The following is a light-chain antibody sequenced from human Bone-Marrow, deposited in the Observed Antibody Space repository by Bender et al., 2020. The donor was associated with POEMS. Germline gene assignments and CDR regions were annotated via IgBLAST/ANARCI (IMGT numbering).Light chain of an antibody. CDR2: ETS. CDR3: QSYDNSLGGWV. CDR1: TSGFGIYDL. Sequence: QSALIQPASVSGSPGQSITIPCTGTTSGFGIYDLVSWYQQYPGKVPKLILYETSKRPSGVSNRFSGSRSGNTASLTISGLQAEDEADYYCQSYDNSLGGWVFGGGTKLTVL. J-gene: IGLJ3*02. V-gene: IGLV2-23*01.